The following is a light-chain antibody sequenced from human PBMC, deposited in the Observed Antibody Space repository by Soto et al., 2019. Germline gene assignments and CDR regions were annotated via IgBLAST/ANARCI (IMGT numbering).Light chain of an antibody. CDR1: SSNIGAGYD. J-gene: IGLJ1*01. CDR3: QSYDSSLSGSYV. V-gene: IGLV1-40*01. CDR2: GNN. Sequence: QSVLTQPPSVSGAPGQRVTISCTGSSSNIGAGYDVHWYQPLPGTAPKVLIYGNNNRPSGVPDRFSGSKSGTSASLAITGLQAEDEADYYCQSYDSSLSGSYVFGTGTKVTVL.